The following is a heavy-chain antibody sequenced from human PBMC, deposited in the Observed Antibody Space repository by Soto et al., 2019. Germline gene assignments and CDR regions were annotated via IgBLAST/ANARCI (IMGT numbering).Heavy chain of an antibody. V-gene: IGHV3-30-3*01. D-gene: IGHD4-4*01. CDR2: ISYDGGHK. Sequence: QVQLVESGGGVVHPERSLRLSCSASEFTFSSYAMHWVRQAPGQGLEGVAGISYDGGHKFYGDSVRGRFTISRDSSKTTVFLQMNSLRPEDTAAYYCARVKTDYSNPRGPFFFYGMDVWGQGTTVTVSS. J-gene: IGHJ6*02. CDR1: EFTFSSYA. CDR3: ARVKTDYSNPRGPFFFYGMDV.